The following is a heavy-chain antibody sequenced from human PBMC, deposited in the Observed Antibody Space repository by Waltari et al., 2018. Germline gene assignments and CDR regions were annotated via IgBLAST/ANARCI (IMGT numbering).Heavy chain of an antibody. Sequence: QVQLQESGPGLVKPSETLSLTCIVSGGSISSYYWSWIRQPAGKGLEWIGRIYTSGSTNYNPSLKSRVTMSVDTSKNQFSLKLSSVTAADTAVYYCARSSEFSGSYFGSFDYWGQGTLVTVSS. CDR3: ARSSEFSGSYFGSFDY. V-gene: IGHV4-4*07. CDR2: IYTSGST. D-gene: IGHD1-26*01. CDR1: GGSISSYY. J-gene: IGHJ4*02.